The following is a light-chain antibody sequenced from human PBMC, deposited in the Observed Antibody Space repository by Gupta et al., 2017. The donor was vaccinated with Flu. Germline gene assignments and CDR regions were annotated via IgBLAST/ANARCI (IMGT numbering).Light chain of an antibody. J-gene: IGLJ1*01. CDR3: SSYTSSYTYV. V-gene: IGLV2-18*02. Sequence: QSALTQPPSVSGSPGQSVTISCTGTSSDIGNYNRVSWYQQPPGTARKLMIYEVSNRPSGVPDRFSGSKSGNTASLTISGLQAEDEADYYCSSYTSSYTYVFGTGTKLTVL. CDR2: EVS. CDR1: SSDIGNYNR.